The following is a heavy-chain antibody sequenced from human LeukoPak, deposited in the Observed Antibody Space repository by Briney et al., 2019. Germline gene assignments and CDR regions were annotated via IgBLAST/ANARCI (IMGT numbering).Heavy chain of an antibody. CDR3: ARVAGSSGYYRFDP. J-gene: IGHJ5*02. CDR2: INPNSGGT. CDR1: GYSFIAYY. V-gene: IGHV1-2*02. Sequence: ASVKVSCKASGYSFIAYYMYWVRQAPGQGLEWMGWINPNSGGTKYAQKFQGRVTMTRDTSISTAYMEPSRLRSDDTAVYYCARVAGSSGYYRFDPWGQGTLVTVSS. D-gene: IGHD3-22*01.